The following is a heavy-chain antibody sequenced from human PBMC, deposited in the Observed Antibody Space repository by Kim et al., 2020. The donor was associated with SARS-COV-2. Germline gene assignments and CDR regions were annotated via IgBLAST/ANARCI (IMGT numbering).Heavy chain of an antibody. CDR2: IDHSGST. Sequence: SETLSLTCAVYGESFSGYYWCWIRQPPGKGLEWIGEIDHSGSTNYNPSVKSRVTISVDTSKNQFSLKLSSVTAADTAVYYCARGRGQLRWGQGTLVTVSS. J-gene: IGHJ4*02. V-gene: IGHV4-34*01. CDR3: ARGRGQLR. CDR1: GESFSGYY. D-gene: IGHD1-1*01.